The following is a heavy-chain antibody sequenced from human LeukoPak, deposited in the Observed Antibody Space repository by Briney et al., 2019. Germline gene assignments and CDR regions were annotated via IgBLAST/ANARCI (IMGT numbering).Heavy chain of an antibody. Sequence: ASVKVSCKASGYSLTTYYMHWVRQAPGQGLEWMAIINPSGGSTNYAQKFQGRVTMTRDTPTNTVYMEMSSLRIEDTAVYYCAREAGGSDTYYLDYWGQGVLVTVSS. V-gene: IGHV1-46*01. D-gene: IGHD1-26*01. CDR1: GYSLTTYY. J-gene: IGHJ4*02. CDR2: INPSGGST. CDR3: AREAGGSDTYYLDY.